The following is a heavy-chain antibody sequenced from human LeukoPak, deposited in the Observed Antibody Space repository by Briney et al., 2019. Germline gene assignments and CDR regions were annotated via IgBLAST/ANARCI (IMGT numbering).Heavy chain of an antibody. CDR1: GFTFSSYA. D-gene: IGHD3-22*01. CDR2: ISGSGGST. CDR3: AKQGGGYYPYNWFDP. Sequence: GGSLILSCAASGFTFSSYAMSWVRQAPGKGLEWVSAISGSGGSTYYADSVKGRFTISRDNSKNTLYLQMNSLRAEDTAVYYCAKQGGGYYPYNWFDPWGQGTLVTVSS. V-gene: IGHV3-23*01. J-gene: IGHJ5*02.